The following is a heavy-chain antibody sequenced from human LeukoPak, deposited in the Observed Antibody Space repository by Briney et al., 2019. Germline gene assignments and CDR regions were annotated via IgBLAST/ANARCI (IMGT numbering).Heavy chain of an antibody. J-gene: IGHJ4*02. Sequence: GGSLRLSCAASGFAFSSNWMHWVRQTPGKGLVWVSRINSGGSGTSYAASVEGRFTISRDNVKNALYLQMDSLRAEDTAVYYCATSLGPLTEYWGQGTLVTVSS. CDR1: GFAFSSNW. D-gene: IGHD7-27*01. V-gene: IGHV3-74*01. CDR3: ATSLGPLTEY. CDR2: INSGGSGT.